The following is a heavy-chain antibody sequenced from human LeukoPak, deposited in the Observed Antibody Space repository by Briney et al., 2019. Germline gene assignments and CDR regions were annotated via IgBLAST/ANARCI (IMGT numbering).Heavy chain of an antibody. CDR1: GFTFSSYS. CDR2: VGTSIGAI. J-gene: IGHJ3*01. CDR3: ARDRGYAFDF. D-gene: IGHD3-10*01. Sequence: GGSLRLSCAASGFTFSSYSMNWVRQAPGKGLEWVSYVGTSIGAISYADSVKGRFIISRDNAQKSLYLQMNSLRDEDTAVYYCARDRGYAFDFWGQGTMVTVSS. V-gene: IGHV3-48*02.